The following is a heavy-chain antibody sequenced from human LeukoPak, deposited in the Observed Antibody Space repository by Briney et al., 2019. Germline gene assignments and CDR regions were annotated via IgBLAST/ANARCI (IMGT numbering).Heavy chain of an antibody. D-gene: IGHD3-16*01. CDR2: INPNSGGT. CDR3: ARGSGLRLGESSFDY. Sequence: GASVKVSCKTSGYTFTGYYMHWVRQAPGQGLEWMGWINPNSGGTNYAQKFQGRVTMTRDTSISTAYMELSRLRSDNTAVYYCARGSGLRLGESSFDYWGQGTLVTVSS. J-gene: IGHJ4*02. CDR1: GYTFTGYY. V-gene: IGHV1-2*02.